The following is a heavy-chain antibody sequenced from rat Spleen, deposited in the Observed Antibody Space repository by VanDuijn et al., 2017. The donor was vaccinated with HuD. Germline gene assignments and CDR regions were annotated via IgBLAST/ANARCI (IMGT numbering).Heavy chain of an antibody. V-gene: IGHV2-45*01. D-gene: IGHD5-1*01. CDR1: GFSLTSYS. J-gene: IGHJ4*01. CDR3: ARAPGNGYVMDA. CDR2: MWRGGST. Sequence: QVQLMESGPGLVQPSETLSLTCTVSGFSLTSYSVHWVRQPPGKGLEWMGVMWRGGSTEYNSALKSRLSIRRDTSKNHIFLKMNSLQSEDTATYHCARAPGNGYVMDAWGQGASVTVSS.